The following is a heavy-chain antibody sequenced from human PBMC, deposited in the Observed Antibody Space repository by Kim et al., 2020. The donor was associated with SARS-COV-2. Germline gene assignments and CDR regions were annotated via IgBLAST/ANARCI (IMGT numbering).Heavy chain of an antibody. CDR3: AKVMSSSWWMAFDI. J-gene: IGHJ3*02. CDR1: GFTFDTYA. V-gene: IGHV3-9*01. D-gene: IGHD6-13*01. CDR2: ISWNSGTI. Sequence: GGSLRLSCAASGFTFDTYAMHWVRQAPGKGLEWVSGISWNSGTIGYADSVKGRFTISRDNAKNSLYLQMNSLRAEDTAFYYCAKVMSSSWWMAFDIWGQGTMVTVSS.